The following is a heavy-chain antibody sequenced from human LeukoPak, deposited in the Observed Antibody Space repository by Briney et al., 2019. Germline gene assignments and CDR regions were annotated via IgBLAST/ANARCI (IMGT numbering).Heavy chain of an antibody. CDR2: IKTKTDGGTT. CDR3: TTGGRSGYYTWFDP. CDR1: GFTFSNAW. Sequence: GGSLRLSCAASGFTFSNAWMTWVRQAPGKGLEWVGRIKTKTDGGTTDYAAPVKGRFTISRDDSKNTLYLQMNSLKTEVTAVYYCTTGGRSGYYTWFDPWGQGTLVTVSS. V-gene: IGHV3-15*01. D-gene: IGHD5-12*01. J-gene: IGHJ5*02.